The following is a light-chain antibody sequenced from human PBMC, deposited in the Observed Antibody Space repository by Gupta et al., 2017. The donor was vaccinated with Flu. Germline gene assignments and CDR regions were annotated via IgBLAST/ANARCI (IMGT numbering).Light chain of an antibody. V-gene: IGKV1-5*03. J-gene: IGKJ1*01. CDR2: KAS. CDR3: QQYNSYWT. Sequence: SVGDRVTITCRASQSISSWLAWYQQKPGKAPKLLIYKASSLESGVPSRFSGSGSGTEFTLTISSLQPDDFATYYCQQYNSYWTFGQGTKVEIK. CDR1: QSISSW.